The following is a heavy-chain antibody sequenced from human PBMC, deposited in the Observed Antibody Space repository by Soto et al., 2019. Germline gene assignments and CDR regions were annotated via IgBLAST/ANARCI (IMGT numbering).Heavy chain of an antibody. CDR3: AKVQYYDFWSGLTPFDY. V-gene: IGHV3-23*01. CDR2: ISGSGGST. D-gene: IGHD3-3*01. CDR1: GFTFSSYA. J-gene: IGHJ4*02. Sequence: GGSLRLSCAASGFTFSSYAMSWVRQAPGKGLEWVSAISGSGGSTYYADSVKGRFTISRDNSKNTLYLQMNCLRAEDTAVYYCAKVQYYDFWSGLTPFDYWGQGTLVTVSS.